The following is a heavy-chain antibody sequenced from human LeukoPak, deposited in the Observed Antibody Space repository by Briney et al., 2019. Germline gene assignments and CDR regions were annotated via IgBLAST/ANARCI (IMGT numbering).Heavy chain of an antibody. V-gene: IGHV3-7*01. CDR2: IKQDGSEK. CDR1: EFTFSSYW. D-gene: IGHD2-2*01. CDR3: AKDGHCSSTSCSWGYYYYYYYMDV. Sequence: GGSLRLSCAASEFTFSSYWMSWVRQAPGKGLEWVANIKQDGSEKYYVDSVKGRFTISRDNAKNSLYLQMNSLRAEDTAVYYCAKDGHCSSTSCSWGYYYYYYYMDVWGKGTTVTVSS. J-gene: IGHJ6*03.